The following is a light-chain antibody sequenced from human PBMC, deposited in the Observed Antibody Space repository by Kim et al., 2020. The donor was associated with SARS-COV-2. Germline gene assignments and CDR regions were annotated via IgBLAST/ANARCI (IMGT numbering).Light chain of an antibody. Sequence: CPGERATLSCRASPSVSNYLAWYQQRPGQAPRLLIYDASNRATGIPARFSGSGSGTDFTLTISSLEPEDFAVYYCQQRNNWPPVTFGGGTKVDIK. CDR1: PSVSNY. CDR3: QQRNNWPPVT. J-gene: IGKJ4*01. V-gene: IGKV3-11*01. CDR2: DAS.